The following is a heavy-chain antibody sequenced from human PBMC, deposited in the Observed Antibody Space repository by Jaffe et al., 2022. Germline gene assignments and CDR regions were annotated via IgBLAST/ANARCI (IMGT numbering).Heavy chain of an antibody. V-gene: IGHV3-7*01. CDR3: ARDLPGRSDRWDGKKMITVATDTTWFDP. CDR2: INHDGREQ. J-gene: IGHJ5*02. D-gene: IGHD4-17*01. Sequence: EVQLVESGGGLVQPGGSLRLSCVASGVTFGTFWMTWVRQAPGKGLEWVANINHDGREQYYVDSVKGRFTISRDNTKNSLYLQMNSLRDEDTALYFCARDLPGRSDRWDGKKMITVATDTTWFDPWGQGTLVTVSS. CDR1: GVTFGTFW.